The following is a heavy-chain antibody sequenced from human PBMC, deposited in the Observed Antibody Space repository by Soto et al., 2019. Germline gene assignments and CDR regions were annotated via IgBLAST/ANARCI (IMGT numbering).Heavy chain of an antibody. CDR1: GYTFTSYG. CDR2: ISAYNGNT. CDR3: ARDVYYGSSGYRSEFDY. Sequence: GASVKVSCKASGYTFTSYGISWVRQAPGQGLEWMGWISAYNGNTNYAQKLQGRVTMTTDTSTSTAYMELRSLRSDDTAVYYCARDVYYGSSGYRSEFDYWGQGTLVTGSS. V-gene: IGHV1-18*01. J-gene: IGHJ4*02. D-gene: IGHD3-22*01.